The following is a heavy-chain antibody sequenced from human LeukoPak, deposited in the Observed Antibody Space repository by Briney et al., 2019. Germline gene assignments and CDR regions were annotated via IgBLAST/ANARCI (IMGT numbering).Heavy chain of an antibody. Sequence: ASVKVSCKASGYTFTSYDINWVRQATGQGLEWMGWMNPNSGNTGYAQKFQGRVTMTRNTSISTAYMELSSLRSEDTAVYYCAREYYDILTGYLLPDYWGQGTLVTVSS. D-gene: IGHD3-9*01. CDR1: GYTFTSYD. J-gene: IGHJ4*02. V-gene: IGHV1-8*01. CDR2: MNPNSGNT. CDR3: AREYYDILTGYLLPDY.